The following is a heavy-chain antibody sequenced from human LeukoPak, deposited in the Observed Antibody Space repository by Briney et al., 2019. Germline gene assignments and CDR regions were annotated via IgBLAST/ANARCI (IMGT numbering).Heavy chain of an antibody. CDR2: IKEDGSVK. Sequence: GGSLRLSCAGSGFTFRRHWMDWVRQAPGKGLEWVANIKEDGSVKNCVDSVKGRFTISRDNAKNSLYLQMNSLRAEDTAVYYCMAESSSPWEGYWGQGTLVTVSS. V-gene: IGHV3-7*01. CDR3: MAESSSPWEGY. J-gene: IGHJ4*02. CDR1: GFTFRRHW. D-gene: IGHD6-6*01.